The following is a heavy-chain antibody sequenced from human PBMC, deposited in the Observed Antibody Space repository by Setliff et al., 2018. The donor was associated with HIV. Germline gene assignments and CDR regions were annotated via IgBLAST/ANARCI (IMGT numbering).Heavy chain of an antibody. CDR3: ARGMDYYDTSGYYQYYFDY. CDR1: GYSLTDYY. Sequence: ASVKVSCKASGYSLTDYYIQWVRQAPGQGLEWMGWINHKSDGTNYAQKFQGWITMTRDTSISTAYMELSRLRSDDTAVYYCARGMDYYDTSGYYQYYFDYWGQGTLVTVSS. CDR2: INHKSDGT. D-gene: IGHD3-22*01. J-gene: IGHJ4*02. V-gene: IGHV1-2*04.